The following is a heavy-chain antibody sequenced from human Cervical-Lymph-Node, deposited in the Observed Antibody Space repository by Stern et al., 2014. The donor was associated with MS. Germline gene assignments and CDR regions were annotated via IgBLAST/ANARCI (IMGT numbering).Heavy chain of an antibody. Sequence: EVQLEASGGGLVQPGRSLRLSCAASGFSFSSYSMNWVRQAPGKGLEWLSDISGSSSSIYYADSVKGRFTISRDNAKNSLYLQMSGLRDEDTAVYYCAREEGGGNYFSAFDIWGQGTAGTVSA. CDR2: ISGSSSSI. J-gene: IGHJ3*02. CDR1: GFSFSSYS. V-gene: IGHV3-48*02. D-gene: IGHD1-26*01. CDR3: AREEGGGNYFSAFDI.